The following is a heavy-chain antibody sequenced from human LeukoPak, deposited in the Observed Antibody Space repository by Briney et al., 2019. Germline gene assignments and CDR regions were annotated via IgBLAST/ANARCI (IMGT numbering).Heavy chain of an antibody. CDR1: GGSFSGYY. CDR3: ARRGYCSGGSCCHNWFDP. D-gene: IGHD2-15*01. Sequence: SETLSLTCAVYGGSFSGYYWSWIRQPPGKGLEWIGEINHSGSTNYNPSLKSRVTISVDTSKNQFSLKLSSVTAADTAVYYCARRGYCSGGSCCHNWFDPWGQGTLVTVSS. V-gene: IGHV4-34*01. CDR2: INHSGST. J-gene: IGHJ5*02.